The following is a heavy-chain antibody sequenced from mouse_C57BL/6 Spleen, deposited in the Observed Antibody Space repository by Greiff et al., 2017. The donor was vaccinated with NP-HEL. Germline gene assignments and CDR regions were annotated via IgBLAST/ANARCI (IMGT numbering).Heavy chain of an antibody. Sequence: EVQLQQSGAELVRPGASVKLSCTASGFNIKDDYMHWVKQRPEQGLEWIGWIDPENGDTEYASKFQGKATITADTSSNTAYLQLSSLTSEDTAVYYCTTYSTGTLCDYWGQGTTLTVSS. J-gene: IGHJ2*01. CDR1: GFNIKDDY. CDR2: IDPENGDT. V-gene: IGHV14-4*01. CDR3: TTYSTGTLCDY. D-gene: IGHD4-1*02.